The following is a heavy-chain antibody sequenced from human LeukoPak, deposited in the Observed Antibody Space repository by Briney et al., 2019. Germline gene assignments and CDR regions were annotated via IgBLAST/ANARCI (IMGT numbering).Heavy chain of an antibody. D-gene: IGHD3/OR15-3a*01. CDR1: GYTFTSHG. CDR2: ISANNGRT. Sequence: ASVTVSCQSSGYTFTSHGIRWVGQAPGQGLEWMGWISANNGRTIYAQNVQGRIPMPTDTSTNTAFMELRNLRSDDTAVYYCARDVVFWDDYWTDPFHLWGQGTLVTVSS. J-gene: IGHJ3*01. CDR3: ARDVVFWDDYWTDPFHL. V-gene: IGHV1-18*01.